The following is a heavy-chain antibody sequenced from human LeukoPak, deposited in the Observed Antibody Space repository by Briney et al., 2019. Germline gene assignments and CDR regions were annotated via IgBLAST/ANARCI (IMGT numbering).Heavy chain of an antibody. J-gene: IGHJ4*02. CDR1: GYTFTGYY. D-gene: IGHD2-2*01. Sequence: GASVKVSCKASGYTFTGYYMHWVRQAPGQGLEWMGWINPNGGTNYAQKFQGRVTMTRDTSISTAYLELSRLRFDDTAVYCCARGIAIIPAGVLDYWGQGTLVTVSS. V-gene: IGHV1-2*02. CDR3: ARGIAIIPAGVLDY. CDR2: INPNGGT.